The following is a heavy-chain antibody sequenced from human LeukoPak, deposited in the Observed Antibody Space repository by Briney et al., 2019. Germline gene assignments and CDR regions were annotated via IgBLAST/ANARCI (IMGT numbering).Heavy chain of an antibody. D-gene: IGHD4-23*01. CDR2: ISSSSSTI. V-gene: IGHV3-48*01. CDR3: ARLVTLLDFDY. CDR1: GFTFSSYS. Sequence: GGSLRLSCAASGFTFSSYSMNWVRQAPGKGLEWVSYISSSSSTIYYADPVKGRFTISRDNAKNSLYLQMNSLRAEDTAVYYCARLVTLLDFDYWGQGTLVTVSS. J-gene: IGHJ4*02.